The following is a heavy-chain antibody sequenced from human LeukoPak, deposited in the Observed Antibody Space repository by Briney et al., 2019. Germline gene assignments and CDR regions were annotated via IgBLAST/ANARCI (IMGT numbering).Heavy chain of an antibody. D-gene: IGHD4-11*01. CDR3: ARGRVSSSTWHSTYYYYFYMDV. V-gene: IGHV4-59*01. CDR1: DDSITIYY. Sequence: SETLSLTCSVSDDSITIYYWTWIRQPPGKGLEWIGYIDHTGTTNYNPSLNSRVTISRDTSKNHFSLQLISVTAADTAVYFCARGRVSSSTWHSTYYYYFYMDVWGKGTTVTVSS. CDR2: IDHTGTT. J-gene: IGHJ6*03.